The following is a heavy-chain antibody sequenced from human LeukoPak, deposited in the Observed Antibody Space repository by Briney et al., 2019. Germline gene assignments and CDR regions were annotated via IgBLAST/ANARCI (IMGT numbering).Heavy chain of an antibody. CDR1: GYTFTSYG. D-gene: IGHD1-26*01. Sequence: RASVKVSCKASGYTFTSYGISWVRQAPGQGLEWMGWMNPNSGNTGYAQKFQGRVTMTRNTSISTAYMELSSLRSEDTAVYYCARTGGSGSYLLYYWGQGTLVTVSS. V-gene: IGHV1-8*02. CDR3: ARTGGSGSYLLYY. CDR2: MNPNSGNT. J-gene: IGHJ4*02.